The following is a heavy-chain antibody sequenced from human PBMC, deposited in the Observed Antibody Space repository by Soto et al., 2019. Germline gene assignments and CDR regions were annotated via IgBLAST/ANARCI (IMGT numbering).Heavy chain of an antibody. J-gene: IGHJ4*02. CDR2: ISYDGSNK. D-gene: IGHD6-19*01. Sequence: HPGGSLRLSCAASGFTFSSYAMHWVRQAPGKGLEWVAVISYDGSNKYYADSVKGRFTISRDNSKNTLYLQMNSLRAEDTAVYYCARSSGWYFYPFSSPGYYFEYWGQGTLVTVSS. CDR1: GFTFSSYA. CDR3: ARSSGWYFYPFSSPGYYFEY. V-gene: IGHV3-30-3*01.